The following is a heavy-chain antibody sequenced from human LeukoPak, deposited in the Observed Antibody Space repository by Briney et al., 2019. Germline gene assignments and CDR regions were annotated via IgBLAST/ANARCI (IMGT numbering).Heavy chain of an antibody. J-gene: IGHJ6*02. CDR2: IDSGGIT. Sequence: GGSLRLSCAASGFTVSRNYMSWVRQAPGKGLEWVSVIDSGGITYYADSVKGRSTISRDNSKNTLYLQMNSLRAEDTAVYYCARDRDGMDVWGQGTTVTVSS. V-gene: IGHV3-66*01. CDR3: ARDRDGMDV. CDR1: GFTVSRNY.